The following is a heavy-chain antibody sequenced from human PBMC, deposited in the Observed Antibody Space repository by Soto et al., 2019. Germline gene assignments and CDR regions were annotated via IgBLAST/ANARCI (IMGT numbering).Heavy chain of an antibody. CDR1: GFTFSDYY. J-gene: IGHJ5*02. CDR3: AVAVRSKDNWFDP. Sequence: GGSLRLSCAASGFTFSDYYMSWIRQAPGKGLEWVSYISSSSSYTNYADSVKGRFTISRDNAKNSLYLQMNSLRAEDTAVYYCAVAVRSKDNWFDPWGQGTLVTVSS. V-gene: IGHV3-11*06. D-gene: IGHD1-26*01. CDR2: ISSSSSYT.